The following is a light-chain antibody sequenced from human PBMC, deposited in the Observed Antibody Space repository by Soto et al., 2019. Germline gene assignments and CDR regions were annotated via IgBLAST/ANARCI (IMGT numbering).Light chain of an antibody. CDR1: SGDVGGYNY. CDR3: SSYTSSSTVV. J-gene: IGLJ2*01. Sequence: QSALTQPASVSGSPGQSITISCTGTSGDVGGYNYVSWYQQHPGKAPKLMIYDVSNRPLGVSNRFSGSKSGNTASLTISGLQAEDEADYYCSSYTSSSTVVFGGGTKVTVL. V-gene: IGLV2-14*01. CDR2: DVS.